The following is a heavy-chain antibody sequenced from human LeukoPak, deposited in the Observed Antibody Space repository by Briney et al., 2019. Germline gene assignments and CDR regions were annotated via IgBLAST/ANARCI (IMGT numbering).Heavy chain of an antibody. Sequence: GGSLRLSCAASGFTFDDYTMHWVRQAPGKGLEWVSLISWDGGSTYYADSAKGRFTISRDNSKNSLYLQMNSLRTEDSALYYCANLNSVGYWGQGTLVTVSS. CDR2: ISWDGGST. CDR1: GFTFDDYT. V-gene: IGHV3-43*01. CDR3: ANLNSVGY. D-gene: IGHD1-7*01. J-gene: IGHJ4*02.